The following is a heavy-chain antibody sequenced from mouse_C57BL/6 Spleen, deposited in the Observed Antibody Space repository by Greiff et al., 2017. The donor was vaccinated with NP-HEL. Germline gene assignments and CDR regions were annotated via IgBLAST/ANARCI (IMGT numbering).Heavy chain of an antibody. V-gene: IGHV1-74*01. CDR2: IHPSDSDT. Sequence: QVQLKQPGAELVKPGASVKVSCKASGYTFTSYWMHWVKQRPGQGLEWIGRIHPSDSDTNYNQKFKGKATLTVDKSSSTAYMQLSSLTSEDSAVYYCAMGDLLWDFDVWGTGTTVTVSS. CDR1: GYTFTSYW. J-gene: IGHJ1*03. CDR3: AMGDLLWDFDV. D-gene: IGHD2-10*01.